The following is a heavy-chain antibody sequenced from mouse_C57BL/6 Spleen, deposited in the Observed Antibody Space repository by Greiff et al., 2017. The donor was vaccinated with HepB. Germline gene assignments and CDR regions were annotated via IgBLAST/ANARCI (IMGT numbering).Heavy chain of an antibody. CDR1: GYTFTDYE. CDR2: IDPETGGT. Sequence: QVHVKQSGAELVRPGASVTLSCKASGYTFTDYEMHWVKQTPVHGLEWIGAIDPETGGTAYNQKFKGKAILTADKSSSPAYMELRSLTSEDSAVYYCTRPRRETSAREVYAMDDWGQGSSVSVSS. J-gene: IGHJ4*01. CDR3: TRPRRETSAREVYAMDD. V-gene: IGHV1-15*01.